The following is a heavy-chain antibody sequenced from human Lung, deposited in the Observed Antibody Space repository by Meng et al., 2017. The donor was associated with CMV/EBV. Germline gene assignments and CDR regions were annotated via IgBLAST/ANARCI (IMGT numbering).Heavy chain of an antibody. J-gene: IGHJ5*02. CDR1: GGTFSSYT. CDR2: IIPILGIA. Sequence: SVKVSCKASGGTFSSYTISWVRQAPGQGLEWMRRIIPILGIANYAQKFQGRVTITADKSTSTAYMELSSLRSEDTAVYYCARGSYYDSSGYYSTSDWFDPWXQGTLVXVSS. CDR3: ARGSYYDSSGYYSTSDWFDP. D-gene: IGHD3-22*01. V-gene: IGHV1-69*02.